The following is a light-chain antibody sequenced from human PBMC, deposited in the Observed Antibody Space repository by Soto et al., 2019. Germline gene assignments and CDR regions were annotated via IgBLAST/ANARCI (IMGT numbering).Light chain of an antibody. J-gene: IGKJ5*01. CDR3: QQYGSSST. CDR1: QSVSSN. Sequence: EIVMTQSPATLSVSPGERATLSCRASQSVSSNLAWYQQKPGQAPRLLIYAASSRPTGIPARFSGSGSGTDFALTISRLEPEDFAVYYCQQYGSSSTFGQGTRLEIK. V-gene: IGKV3-15*01. CDR2: AAS.